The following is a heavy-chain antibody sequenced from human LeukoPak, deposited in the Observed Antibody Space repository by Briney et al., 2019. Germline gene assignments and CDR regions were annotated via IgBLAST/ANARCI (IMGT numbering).Heavy chain of an antibody. V-gene: IGHV1-2*02. CDR3: ARFPILTGYYYDAFDI. J-gene: IGHJ3*02. CDR1: GYTFTGYY. CDR2: INPNSGGT. Sequence: GASVKVSCKSSGYTFTGYYMHWVRKAPGQGLEWMGWINPNSGGTNYAQKFQGRVTMTRDTSISTAYMELSRLRSDDTAVYYCARFPILTGYYYDAFDIWGQGTMVTVS. D-gene: IGHD3-9*01.